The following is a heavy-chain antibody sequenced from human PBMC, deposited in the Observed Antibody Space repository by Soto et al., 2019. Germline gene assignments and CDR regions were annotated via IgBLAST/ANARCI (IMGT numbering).Heavy chain of an antibody. D-gene: IGHD5-18*01. Sequence: QVQLVQSGAEVKKPGSSVKVSCKASGGTFSSYAISWVRQAPGQGLEWMGGIIPIFGTANYAQKFQGRVTITADESTSTAYMELSSLRAEDTAVYYCARGGFTAIAPPNYYYYGMDVWGQGTTVTVSS. V-gene: IGHV1-69*12. CDR2: IIPIFGTA. J-gene: IGHJ6*02. CDR1: GGTFSSYA. CDR3: ARGGFTAIAPPNYYYYGMDV.